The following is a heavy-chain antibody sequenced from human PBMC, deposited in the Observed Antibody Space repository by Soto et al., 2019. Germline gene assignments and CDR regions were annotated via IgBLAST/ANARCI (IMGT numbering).Heavy chain of an antibody. CDR2: INHTGGT. D-gene: IGHD3-3*01. V-gene: IGHV4-34*01. J-gene: IGHJ5*02. CDR3: ATRITVFGLLIPPFDP. CDR1: GGSVNGYY. Sequence: PSETLSLTCAVYGGSVNGYYWNWIRQPPGKGLEWIGEINHTGGTHYNPSLKSRVTMSVDASKNQFSLRLSSVTAADTAIYYCATRITVFGLLIPPFDPWGKGTQVTVSS.